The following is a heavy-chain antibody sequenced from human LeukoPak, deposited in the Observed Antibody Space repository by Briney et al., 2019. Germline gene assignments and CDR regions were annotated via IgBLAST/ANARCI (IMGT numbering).Heavy chain of an antibody. CDR3: ARGHPDSEVEDRDAFDI. CDR1: GYTFTSYY. CDR2: INPSGGST. D-gene: IGHD1-14*01. Sequence: GASVKVSCKASGYTFTSYYMHWVRQAPGQGLEWMGIINPSGGSTSYAQKFQGRVTMTRDMSTSTVYMELSSLRSEDTAVYYCARGHPDSEVEDRDAFDIWGQGTMVTVSS. V-gene: IGHV1-46*01. J-gene: IGHJ3*02.